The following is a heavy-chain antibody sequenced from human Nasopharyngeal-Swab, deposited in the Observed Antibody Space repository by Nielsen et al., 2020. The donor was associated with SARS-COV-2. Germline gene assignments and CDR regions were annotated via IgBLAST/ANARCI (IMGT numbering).Heavy chain of an antibody. Sequence: SETLSLTCTVSGGSIDSGGYHWSWIRQHPGKGLEWMGYIYYSGNTFYNPSLKSRTAISMDKTKNQFSLRLTYVTPADTAVYYCARGVVGAGATVSAYMDVWGKGTTVNVSS. V-gene: IGHV4-31*02. CDR3: ARGVVGAGATVSAYMDV. CDR2: IYYSGNT. J-gene: IGHJ6*03. CDR1: GGSIDSGGYH. D-gene: IGHD2-21*01.